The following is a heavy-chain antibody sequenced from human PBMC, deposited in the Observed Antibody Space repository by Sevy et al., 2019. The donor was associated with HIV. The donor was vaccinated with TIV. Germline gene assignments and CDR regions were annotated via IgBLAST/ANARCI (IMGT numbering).Heavy chain of an antibody. Sequence: GESLKISCAASGFTFSSYSMNWVRQAPGKGLEWVSSISSSSSYIYYADSVKGRFTISRDNAKNSLYLQMNSLRAEDTAGYYCARGTIYGSGRGDVWGQGTTVTVSS. CDR2: ISSSSSYI. J-gene: IGHJ6*02. D-gene: IGHD3-10*01. V-gene: IGHV3-21*01. CDR1: GFTFSSYS. CDR3: ARGTIYGSGRGDV.